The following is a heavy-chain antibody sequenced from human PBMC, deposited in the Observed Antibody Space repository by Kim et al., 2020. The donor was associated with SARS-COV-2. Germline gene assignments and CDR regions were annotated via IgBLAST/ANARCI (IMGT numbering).Heavy chain of an antibody. CDR1: GGSISSYY. J-gene: IGHJ6*02. CDR3: ARGWGVPAAMSQHYYYGMDV. V-gene: IGHV4-59*13. D-gene: IGHD2-2*01. Sequence: SETLSLTCTVSGGSISSYYWSWIRQPPGKGLEWIGYIYYSGSTNYNPSLKSRVTISVDTSKNQFSLKLSSVTAADTAVYYCARGWGVPAAMSQHYYYGMDVWGHGTTVTVSS. CDR2: IYYSGST.